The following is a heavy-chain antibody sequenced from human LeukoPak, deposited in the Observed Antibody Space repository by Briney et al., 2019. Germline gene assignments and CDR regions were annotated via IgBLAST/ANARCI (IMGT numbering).Heavy chain of an antibody. Sequence: ASVKVSCKASGYTFTTYGISWVRQAPGQGLEWMGWISTYNGDTKYAQRLQGRVTMTTDTSTSTAYMELRSLRSDDTAVYYCARSSTWIYFYYFDYWGQGTLVTVSS. CDR2: ISTYNGDT. V-gene: IGHV1-18*01. CDR3: ARSSTWIYFYYFDY. J-gene: IGHJ4*02. CDR1: GYTFTTYG. D-gene: IGHD5-12*01.